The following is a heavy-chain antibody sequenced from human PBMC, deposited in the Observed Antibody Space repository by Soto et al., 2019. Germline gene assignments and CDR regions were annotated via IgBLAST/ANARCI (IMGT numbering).Heavy chain of an antibody. Sequence: GGSLRLSCAASGFTFDDYAMHWVRQAPGKGLEWVSGISWNSGSIGYADSVKGRFTISRDNAKNSLYLQMNSLRAEDTALYYCAKDLCSSGCHLFYYWGQGTLVTVSS. V-gene: IGHV3-9*01. CDR3: AKDLCSSGCHLFYY. J-gene: IGHJ4*02. D-gene: IGHD6-19*01. CDR1: GFTFDDYA. CDR2: ISWNSGSI.